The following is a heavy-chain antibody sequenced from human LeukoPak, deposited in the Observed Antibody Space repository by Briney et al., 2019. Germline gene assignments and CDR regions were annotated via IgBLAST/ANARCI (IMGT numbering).Heavy chain of an antibody. CDR1: GFTFTDSF. V-gene: IGHV3-11*04. CDR3: ARDLRSEWELLS. CDR2: ISSGGRTI. D-gene: IGHD1-26*01. J-gene: IGHJ5*02. Sequence: KAGGSLGLSCAASGFTFTDSFMTWIRQAPGKGLEWVSSISSGGRTIYYADFVKGRFTISRDNAKSSLDLQMNSLRAEDTAVYYCARDLRSEWELLSWGQGTLVTVSS.